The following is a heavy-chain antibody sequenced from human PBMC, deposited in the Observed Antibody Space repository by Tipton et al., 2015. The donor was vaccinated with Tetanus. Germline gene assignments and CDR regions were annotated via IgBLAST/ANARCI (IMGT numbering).Heavy chain of an antibody. Sequence: LRLSCSVSGGSISSRNYYWGWIRQPPGKGLEFIGRVYYSGNTYYNPSLKSRVTISVDTSKNQFSLKLSSVTATDTAVYYCAAQIIPTDGGGWFDPWGQGTLVTVSS. CDR3: AAQIIPTDGGGWFDP. D-gene: IGHD3-3*01. CDR2: VYYSGNT. V-gene: IGHV4-39*01. CDR1: GGSISSRNYY. J-gene: IGHJ5*02.